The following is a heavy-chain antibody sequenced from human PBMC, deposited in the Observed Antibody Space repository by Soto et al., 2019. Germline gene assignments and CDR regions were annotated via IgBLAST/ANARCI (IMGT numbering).Heavy chain of an antibody. V-gene: IGHV3-74*01. J-gene: IGHJ6*02. CDR1: GFTFSSYW. CDR3: ARPPGTSQHYYGMGV. D-gene: IGHD4-17*01. CDR2: INSDGSNT. Sequence: EVQLVESGGGLVQPGGSLRLSCAASGFTFSSYWMHWVRQAPGKGLVWVSRINSDGSNTRYADSVKGRFTISRDNAKNTLYLQMNSLRAEDTALYYCARPPGTSQHYYGMGVWGQGTTVTVSS.